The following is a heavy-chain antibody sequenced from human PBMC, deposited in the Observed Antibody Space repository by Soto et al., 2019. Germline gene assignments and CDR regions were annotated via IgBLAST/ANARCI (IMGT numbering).Heavy chain of an antibody. V-gene: IGHV4-30-4*01. CDR1: GGSIRNGDYY. Sequence: QVQLQESGPRLVKPSETLSLNCSVSGGSIRNGDYYWSWIRQAPGRGLEWIGDIYSSVRTHYNPSLQSRLAITVDTSKNQFSLSLTSVTAADTAVYFCARVRRVVLHSSFDYWGRGALGTVSS. D-gene: IGHD2-8*02. J-gene: IGHJ4*02. CDR2: IYSSVRT. CDR3: ARVRRVVLHSSFDY.